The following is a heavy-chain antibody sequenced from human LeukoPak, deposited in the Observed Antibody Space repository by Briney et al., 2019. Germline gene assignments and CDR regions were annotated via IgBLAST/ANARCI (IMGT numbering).Heavy chain of an antibody. Sequence: SVTVSCKASGGTFSSYAISWVRQAPGQGLEWMGRIIPILGIANYAQKFQGRVTITADKSTSTAYMELSSLRSEDTAVYYCARIHSYYGSGSAASFDPWGQGTLVTVSS. V-gene: IGHV1-69*04. CDR2: IIPILGIA. CDR3: ARIHSYYGSGSAASFDP. J-gene: IGHJ5*02. D-gene: IGHD3-10*01. CDR1: GGTFSSYA.